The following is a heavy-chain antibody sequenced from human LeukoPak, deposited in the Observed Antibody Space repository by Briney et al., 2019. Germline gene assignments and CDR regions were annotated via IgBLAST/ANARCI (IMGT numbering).Heavy chain of an antibody. J-gene: IGHJ5*02. CDR1: GLTFSIYW. CDR3: ARGASVYTS. CDR2: INSDGTIT. D-gene: IGHD5/OR15-5a*01. V-gene: IGHV3-74*01. Sequence: GGSLRLSCALSGLTFSIYWMQWVRQAPGKGRVWVSRINSDGTITNYADSVKGRFTISRDNAKSTLYLQMNSLRAEDTAVYYCARGASVYTSWGQGTLVTASS.